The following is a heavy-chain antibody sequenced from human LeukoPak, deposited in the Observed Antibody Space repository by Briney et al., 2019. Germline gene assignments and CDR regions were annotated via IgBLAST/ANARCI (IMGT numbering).Heavy chain of an antibody. J-gene: IGHJ6*03. CDR1: GGSISSHY. CDR3: ARDFKPNYYSYYMDV. V-gene: IGHV4-59*11. CDR2: IYYSGST. Sequence: SETLSLTCTVSGGSISSHYWSWIRQPPGKGLEWIGYIYYSGSTNYNPSLKSRVTISVDTSKNQFSLKLSSVTAADTAVYYCARDFKPNYYSYYMDVWGKGTTVTVSS.